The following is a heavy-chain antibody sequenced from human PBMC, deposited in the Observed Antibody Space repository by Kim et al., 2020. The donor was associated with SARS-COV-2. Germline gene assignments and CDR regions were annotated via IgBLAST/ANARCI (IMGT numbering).Heavy chain of an antibody. Sequence: SETLSLTCAVYGGSFSGYYWSWIRQPPGKGLEWIGEINHSGSTNYNPSLKSRVTISVDTSKNQFSLKLSSVTAADTAVYYCARGRKVSSTSWYYFDYWGQGTLVTVSS. J-gene: IGHJ4*02. D-gene: IGHD2-2*01. V-gene: IGHV4-34*01. CDR3: ARGRKVSSTSWYYFDY. CDR2: INHSGST. CDR1: GGSFSGYY.